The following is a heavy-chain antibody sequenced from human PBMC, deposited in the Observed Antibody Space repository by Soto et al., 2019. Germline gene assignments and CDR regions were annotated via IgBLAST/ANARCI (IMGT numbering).Heavy chain of an antibody. Sequence: SETLSLTCTVSGGSISSGGYYWSWIRQHPGKGLEWIGYIYYSGSTYYNPSLKSRVTISVDTSKNQFSLKLSSVTAADTAVYYCAKGGDAYYYDSSGYYYWGQGTLVTVSS. D-gene: IGHD3-22*01. CDR2: IYYSGST. CDR3: AKGGDAYYYDSSGYYY. V-gene: IGHV4-31*03. CDR1: GGSISSGGYY. J-gene: IGHJ4*02.